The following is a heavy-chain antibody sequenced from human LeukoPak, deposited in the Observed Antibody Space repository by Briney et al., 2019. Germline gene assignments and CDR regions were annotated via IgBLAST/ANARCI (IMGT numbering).Heavy chain of an antibody. J-gene: IGHJ4*02. CDR3: ARGITIFGVVTMSLDY. Sequence: GGSLRLSCAASGFTFSSYAMHWVRQAPGKGLEYVSAISSNGGSTYYANSVKGRFTISRDNSKNTLYLQMGSLRAEDMAVYYCARGITIFGVVTMSLDYWGQGTLVTVSS. D-gene: IGHD3-3*01. CDR2: ISSNGGST. CDR1: GFTFSSYA. V-gene: IGHV3-64*01.